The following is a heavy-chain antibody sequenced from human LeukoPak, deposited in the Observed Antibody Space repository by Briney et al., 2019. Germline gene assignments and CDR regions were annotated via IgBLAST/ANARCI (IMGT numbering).Heavy chain of an antibody. D-gene: IGHD3-10*01. CDR3: ARGRGRYYYFDY. CDR2: IIPIFGTA. Sequence: ALVKVSCKASGGTFSSYAISWVRQAPGQGLEWMGGIIPIFGTANYAQKFQGRVTITADESTSTAYMELSSLRSEDTAVYYCARGRGRYYYFDYWGQGTLVTVSS. CDR1: GGTFSSYA. J-gene: IGHJ4*02. V-gene: IGHV1-69*13.